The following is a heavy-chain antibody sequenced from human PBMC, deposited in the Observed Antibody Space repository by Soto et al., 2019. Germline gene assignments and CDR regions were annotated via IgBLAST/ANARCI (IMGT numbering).Heavy chain of an antibody. J-gene: IGHJ4*02. D-gene: IGHD1-1*01. V-gene: IGHV3-73*01. CDR2: ITTKAKSYAT. Sequence: GGSLRLSGAASGFTFSGSTINWVRQAFGKGLEWVGRITTKAKSYATAYAASVKGRFTISRDDSKSAAYLQMSSLKTEDTAVYYCTRLNDVYVVFDYSGQRTLLTFSS. CDR1: GFTFSGST. CDR3: TRLNDVYVVFDY.